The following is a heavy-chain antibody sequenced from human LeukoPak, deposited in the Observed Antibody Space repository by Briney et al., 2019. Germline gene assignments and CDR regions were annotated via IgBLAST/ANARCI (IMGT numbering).Heavy chain of an antibody. CDR3: ARMAPIQDFDY. Sequence: ESGPTLVKPPETLTLTCTVSGFLLSTARMGVGWIRQPPAKALEWLAHIFSNDEKSYSTSLKSRLTISKDTSKSQVVLTMTTMDPVDTATYYCARMAPIQDFDYWGQGTLVTVSS. V-gene: IGHV2-26*02. CDR1: GFLLSTARMG. D-gene: IGHD5-18*01. J-gene: IGHJ4*02. CDR2: IFSNDEK.